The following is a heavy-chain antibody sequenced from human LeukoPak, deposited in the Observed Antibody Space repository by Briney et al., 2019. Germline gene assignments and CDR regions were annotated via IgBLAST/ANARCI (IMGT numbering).Heavy chain of an antibody. J-gene: IGHJ5*02. CDR2: IHTSGDT. Sequence: GGSLRLSCAASGLTGSHNYVSWVRQAPGKGLEWVSAIHTSGDTCYADSVKGRFTISRDTSRNTLYLQINSLRVEDTAVYYCIVFGDSNHWGQGTLVTVSS. V-gene: IGHV3-53*01. CDR1: GLTGSHNY. D-gene: IGHD4-17*01. CDR3: IVFGDSNH.